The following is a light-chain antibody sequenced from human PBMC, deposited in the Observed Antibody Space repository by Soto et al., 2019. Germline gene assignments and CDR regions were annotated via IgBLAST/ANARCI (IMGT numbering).Light chain of an antibody. CDR1: QSVSSN. CDR2: GAS. Sequence: IVMTQSPATLSVSPGERATLSFRASQSVSSNLAWYQQKPGQAPRLLIYGASTRATGIPARFSGSGSGTEFTLTISSLQPDDFATYYCQQYNDYWTFGQGTKVDIK. CDR3: QQYNDYWT. V-gene: IGKV3-15*01. J-gene: IGKJ1*01.